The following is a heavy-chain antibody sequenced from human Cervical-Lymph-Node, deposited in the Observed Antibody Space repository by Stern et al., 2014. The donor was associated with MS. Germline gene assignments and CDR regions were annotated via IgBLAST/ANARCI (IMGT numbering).Heavy chain of an antibody. Sequence: QVQLVQSGAEVKKPGASVKVSCKASGYTFPNYGISWVRQAPGQGLEWMGWISTYTGDTHYAQKFQGRVTMTTDQSTTTAYMELRSLRSDDTAVYYCARDVVIVVALHNWFDPWGQGTLVTVSS. V-gene: IGHV1-18*01. CDR3: ARDVVIVVALHNWFDP. CDR1: GYTFPNYG. CDR2: ISTYTGDT. J-gene: IGHJ5*02. D-gene: IGHD2-15*01.